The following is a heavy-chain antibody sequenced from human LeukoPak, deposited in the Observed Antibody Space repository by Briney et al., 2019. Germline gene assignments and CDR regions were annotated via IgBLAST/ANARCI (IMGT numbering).Heavy chain of an antibody. Sequence: PAGSLTLSCAASGFTFSDYYMSWIRQAPGKGLEWVSYINSSSSYTNYADSVKRRFTISRDNAKNSLYLQMNSLRDEDAAVYYCARGTGSDSGYIDYWGQGALFSVSS. V-gene: IGHV3-11*06. D-gene: IGHD3-10*01. J-gene: IGHJ4*02. CDR1: GFTFSDYY. CDR2: INSSSSYT. CDR3: ARGTGSDSGYIDY.